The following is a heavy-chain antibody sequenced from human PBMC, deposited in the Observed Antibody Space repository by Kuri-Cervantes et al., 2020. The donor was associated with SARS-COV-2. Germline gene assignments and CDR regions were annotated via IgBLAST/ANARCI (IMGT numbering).Heavy chain of an antibody. J-gene: IGHJ6*02. CDR1: GFNFSRTD. CDR2: ISGSGGST. V-gene: IGHV3-23*01. D-gene: IGHD5-18*01. Sequence: GGPLRLSCAASGFNFSRTDMHWVHQAPGKGLEWVSAISGSGGSTYYADSVKGRFTISRDNSKNTLYLQMNSLRAEDTAVYYCAKFQRGYQGMDVWGQGTTVTVSS. CDR3: AKFQRGYQGMDV.